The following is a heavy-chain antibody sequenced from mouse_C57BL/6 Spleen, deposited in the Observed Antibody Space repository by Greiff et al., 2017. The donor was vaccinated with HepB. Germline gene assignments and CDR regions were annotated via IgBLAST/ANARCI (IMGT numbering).Heavy chain of an antibody. D-gene: IGHD2-4*01. J-gene: IGHJ1*03. V-gene: IGHV1-53*01. Sequence: QVQLQQPGTELVKPGASVKLSCKASGYTFTSYWMHWVKQRPGQGLEWIGNINPSNGGTNYNEKFKSKATLTVDKSSSTAYMQLSSLTSEDSAVYYCASEGYDYDGYCYFDVWGTGTTVTVSS. CDR1: GYTFTSYW. CDR2: INPSNGGT. CDR3: ASEGYDYDGYCYFDV.